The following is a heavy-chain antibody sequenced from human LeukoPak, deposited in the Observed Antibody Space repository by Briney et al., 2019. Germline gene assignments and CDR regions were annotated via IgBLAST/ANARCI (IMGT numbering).Heavy chain of an antibody. D-gene: IGHD3-22*01. V-gene: IGHV4-30-4*08. CDR3: ASSNYYDSSGYYERINWFDP. CDR1: GGSISSGDYY. Sequence: PSQTLSLTCTVSGGSISSGDYYRSWIRQPPGKGLEWIGYIYYSGSTYYNPSLKSRVTISVDTSKNQFSLKLSSVTAADTAVYYCASSNYYDSSGYYERINWFDPWGQGTLVTVSS. J-gene: IGHJ5*02. CDR2: IYYSGST.